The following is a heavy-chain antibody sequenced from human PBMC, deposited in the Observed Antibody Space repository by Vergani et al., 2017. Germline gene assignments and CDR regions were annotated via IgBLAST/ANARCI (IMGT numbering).Heavy chain of an antibody. D-gene: IGHD3-10*01. CDR1: GRSFRGYY. Sequence: QVQLQQWGAGLLKPSETLSLTFAVYGRSFRGYYWSCILHPPGKGLEWIGEINHSGSTNYNPSLKSRVTISVDTSKNQFSLKLSSVTAADTAVYYCARGVIYYGSGSYYNWFDPWGQGTLVTVSS. CDR2: INHSGST. J-gene: IGHJ5*02. V-gene: IGHV4-34*01. CDR3: ARGVIYYGSGSYYNWFDP.